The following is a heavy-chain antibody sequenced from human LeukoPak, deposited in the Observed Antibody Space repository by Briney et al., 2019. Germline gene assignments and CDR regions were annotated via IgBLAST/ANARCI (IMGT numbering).Heavy chain of an antibody. CDR2: IYYSGSS. Sequence: SETLSLICTVSGGSISSSYWSWIRQSPGKGLEWIGYIYYSGSSNYNPSLKSRVTISVDTSKNQFSLKLSSVTAADTAVYYCANFDLVDTAMVTTYGMDVWGQGTTVTVSS. CDR1: GGSISSSY. J-gene: IGHJ6*02. V-gene: IGHV4-59*12. D-gene: IGHD5-18*01. CDR3: ANFDLVDTAMVTTYGMDV.